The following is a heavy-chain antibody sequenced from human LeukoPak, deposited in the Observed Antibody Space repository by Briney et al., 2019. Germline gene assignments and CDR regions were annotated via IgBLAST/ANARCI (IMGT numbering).Heavy chain of an antibody. CDR1: GFTFSNYA. Sequence: PERSLRLSCAASGFTFSNYARHWVPQAPGQELEGVAVISYNVSSKYYADSVRVRITISRDNSKNTVYLQMNSLRAEDSAVYYCASGYCTNDVCYTGGFDYWGQGTLVTVSS. V-gene: IGHV3-30-3*01. D-gene: IGHD2-8*01. CDR3: ASGYCTNDVCYTGGFDY. CDR2: ISYNVSSK. J-gene: IGHJ4*02.